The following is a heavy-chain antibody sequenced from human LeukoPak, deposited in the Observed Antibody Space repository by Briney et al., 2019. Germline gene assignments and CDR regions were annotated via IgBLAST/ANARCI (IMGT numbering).Heavy chain of an antibody. V-gene: IGHV3-23*01. J-gene: IGHJ4*02. D-gene: IGHD6-19*01. CDR1: GFTFSSYA. Sequence: PGGSLRLSCAASGFTFSSYAMSWVRQGPGKGLEWVSAISGSGGSTYYADSVKGRFTISRDNSKNTLYLQMNSLRAEDTAVYYCAHYSSGWYGRFDYWGQGTLVTVSS. CDR2: ISGSGGST. CDR3: AHYSSGWYGRFDY.